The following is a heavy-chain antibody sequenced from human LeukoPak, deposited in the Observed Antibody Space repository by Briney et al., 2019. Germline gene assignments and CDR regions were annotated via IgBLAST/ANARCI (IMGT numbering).Heavy chain of an antibody. D-gene: IGHD6-19*01. Sequence: PGGSLRLSCAASGFTFSSYAMHWVRQAPGKGLEWVAVISYDGSNKYYADSVKGRFTISRDNSKNTLYLQMNSLRAEDTAVYYCARGEQWLVFDYWGQGTLVTVSS. V-gene: IGHV3-30-3*01. CDR3: ARGEQWLVFDY. CDR1: GFTFSSYA. J-gene: IGHJ4*02. CDR2: ISYDGSNK.